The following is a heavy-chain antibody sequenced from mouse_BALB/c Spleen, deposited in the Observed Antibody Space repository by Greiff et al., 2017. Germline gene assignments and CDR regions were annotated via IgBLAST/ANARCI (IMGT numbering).Heavy chain of an antibody. CDR2: ISSGSSTI. CDR3: ARSIYYYGYFDY. J-gene: IGHJ2*01. CDR1: GFTFSSFG. D-gene: IGHD1-1*01. V-gene: IGHV5-17*02. Sequence: EVQGVESGGGLVQPGGSRKLSCAASGFTFSSFGMHWVRQAPEKGLEWVAYISSGSSTIYYADTVKGRFTISRDNPKNTLFLQMTSLRSEDTAMYYCARSIYYYGYFDYWGQGTTLTVSS.